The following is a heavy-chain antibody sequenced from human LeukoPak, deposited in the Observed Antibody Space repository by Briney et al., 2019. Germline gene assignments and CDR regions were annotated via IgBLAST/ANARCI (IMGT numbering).Heavy chain of an antibody. D-gene: IGHD3-22*01. CDR3: AKVAYYYDSSGYYYEQNVYYFDY. V-gene: IGHV3-30*02. J-gene: IGHJ4*02. CDR2: IRYDGSNK. CDR1: GFTFSSYG. Sequence: GGSLRLSCAASGFTFSSYGMHWVRQAPGKGLEWVAFIRYDGSNKYYADSVKGRFTISRDNSKNTLYLQMNSLRAEDTAVYYCAKVAYYYDSSGYYYEQNVYYFDYWGQGTLVTVSS.